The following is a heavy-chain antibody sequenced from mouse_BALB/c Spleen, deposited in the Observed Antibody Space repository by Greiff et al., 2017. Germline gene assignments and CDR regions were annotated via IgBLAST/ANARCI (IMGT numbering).Heavy chain of an antibody. CDR3: ARERGNYPFAY. D-gene: IGHD2-1*01. CDR1: GYSITSDYA. CDR2: ISYSGST. Sequence: VQLKESGPGLVKPSQSLSLTCTVTGYSITSDYAWNWIRQFPGNKLEWMGYISYSGSTSYNPSLKSRISITRDTSKNQFFLQLNSVTNEDTATYYCARERGNYPFAYWGQGTLVTVSA. V-gene: IGHV3-2*02. J-gene: IGHJ3*01.